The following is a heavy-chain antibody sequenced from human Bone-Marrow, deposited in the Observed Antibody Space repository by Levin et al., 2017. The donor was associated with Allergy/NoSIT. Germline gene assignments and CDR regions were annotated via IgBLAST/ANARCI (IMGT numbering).Heavy chain of an antibody. J-gene: IGHJ4*02. Sequence: SETLSLTCAVYGGSFSGYYWSWIRQPPGKGLEWIGEINHSGSTNYNPSLKSRVTISVDTSKNQFSLKLSSVTAADTAVYYCARGLFYDFWSGYGPFDYWGQGTLVTVSS. CDR1: GGSFSGYY. CDR2: INHSGST. CDR3: ARGLFYDFWSGYGPFDY. V-gene: IGHV4-34*01. D-gene: IGHD3-3*01.